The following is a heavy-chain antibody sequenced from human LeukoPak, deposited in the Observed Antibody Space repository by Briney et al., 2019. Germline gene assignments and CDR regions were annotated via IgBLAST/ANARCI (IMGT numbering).Heavy chain of an antibody. Sequence: PGRSLRLSCAASGFTLSSYGMHWVRQAPGKGLEWVAVIWYDGSNKYYADSVKGRLTISRDNSKNTLYLQMNSLRTEDTAVYYCAKDRAHYSSGWRGFFDYWGQGTLVTVSS. D-gene: IGHD6-19*01. J-gene: IGHJ4*02. V-gene: IGHV3-33*06. CDR2: IWYDGSNK. CDR1: GFTLSSYG. CDR3: AKDRAHYSSGWRGFFDY.